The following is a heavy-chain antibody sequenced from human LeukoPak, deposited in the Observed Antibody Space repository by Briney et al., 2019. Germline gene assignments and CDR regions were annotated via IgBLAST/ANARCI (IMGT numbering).Heavy chain of an antibody. CDR3: AREIAVAGALAY. Sequence: ASVKVSCKASGGTFSSYAISWVRQAPGQGLEWMGGIIPIFGTANYAQKFQGRVTITADESTSTAYMELSSLRSEDTAVYYCAREIAVAGALAYWGQGTLVTVSS. CDR1: GGTFSSYA. J-gene: IGHJ4*02. V-gene: IGHV1-69*13. D-gene: IGHD6-19*01. CDR2: IIPIFGTA.